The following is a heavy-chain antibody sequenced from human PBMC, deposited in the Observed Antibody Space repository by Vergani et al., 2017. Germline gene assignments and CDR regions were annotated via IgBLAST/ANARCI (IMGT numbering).Heavy chain of an antibody. CDR3: ARSSMGTTVFDF. CDR2: IYTRGIA. D-gene: IGHD1-26*01. CDR1: VASIRSSDYY. V-gene: IGHV4-39*07. Sequence: QLQLQESGPGLVKPSATLSLTCSVSVASIRSSDYYWGWIRHPPGNGLEWIASIYTRGIANYNPSLTSRVTISVNTSKNPFSLNLSAGTAADTAMYYCARSSMGTTVFDFWGQGILVTVSS. J-gene: IGHJ4*02.